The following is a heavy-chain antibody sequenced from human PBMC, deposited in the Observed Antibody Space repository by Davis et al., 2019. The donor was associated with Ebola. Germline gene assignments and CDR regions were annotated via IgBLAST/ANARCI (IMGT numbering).Heavy chain of an antibody. CDR1: GYTFTNYD. CDR2: INTKTGYP. J-gene: IGHJ4*02. Sequence: AASVKVSCKTSGYTFTNYDLNWVRQAPGQGLEWLGWINTKTGYPSYAQAFTGRLVFSLDTSLTTTYLQISSLKAEDTAVYYCTNTHDGPESLAYWGQGTQVTVSS. V-gene: IGHV7-4-1*02. D-gene: IGHD5-24*01. CDR3: TNTHDGPESLAY.